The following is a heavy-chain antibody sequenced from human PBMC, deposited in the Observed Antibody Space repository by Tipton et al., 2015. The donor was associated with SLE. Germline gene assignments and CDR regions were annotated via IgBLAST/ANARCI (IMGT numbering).Heavy chain of an antibody. D-gene: IGHD1-26*01. CDR1: GGSLSSYY. J-gene: IGHJ4*02. V-gene: IGHV4-59*08. Sequence: TLSLTCTVSGGSLSSYYWSWIRQPPGKGLEWIGYIYYSGSTNYNPSLKSRVTISVDTSKNQFSLKLSSVTAADTAVYYCARHRSSIVGATVDYWGQGSLVTV. CDR2: IYYSGST. CDR3: ARHRSSIVGATVDY.